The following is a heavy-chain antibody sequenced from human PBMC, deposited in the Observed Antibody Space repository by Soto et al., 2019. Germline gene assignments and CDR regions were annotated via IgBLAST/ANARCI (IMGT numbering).Heavy chain of an antibody. V-gene: IGHV1-3*01. J-gene: IGHJ4*02. CDR3: ARRDGIAVAGVLDQ. CDR1: RYTFTNYA. Sequence: QVQLVQSGAEVKKPGASVKVSCKASRYTFTNYAMHWVRQAPGQRLEWIGWINAGNGDTQYSQKFQDRVIITRDTSARTAYMELSSLRSEDTALYYCARRDGIAVAGVLDQRGQGTLVTVSS. CDR2: INAGNGDT. D-gene: IGHD6-19*01.